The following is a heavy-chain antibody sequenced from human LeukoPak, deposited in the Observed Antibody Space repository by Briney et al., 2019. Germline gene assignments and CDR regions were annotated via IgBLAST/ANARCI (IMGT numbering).Heavy chain of an antibody. V-gene: IGHV6-1*01. CDR1: GDSVSSISAA. CDR2: TYYRSKWYN. CDR3: ARDGGSSLSTFDY. Sequence: SQTLSHTCAISGDSVSSISAAWNWIRQSPSRGLEWLGRTYYRSKWYNDYAESVKSRIIINPDTSKNQFSLQLNSVTPEDTAVYYCARDGGSSLSTFDYWGQGTLVTVSS. J-gene: IGHJ4*02. D-gene: IGHD3-16*01.